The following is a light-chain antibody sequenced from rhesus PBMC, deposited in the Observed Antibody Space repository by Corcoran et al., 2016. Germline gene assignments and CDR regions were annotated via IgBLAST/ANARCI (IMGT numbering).Light chain of an antibody. CDR2: QAS. CDR1: ETVSFFGINL. CDR3: LQSKNSPRT. J-gene: IGKJ1*01. V-gene: IGKV7-13*02. Sequence: DIVLTQSPASLAMSPGQRATITCRASETVSFFGINLIHWYQQKPGQPPKLLIYQASNKDTGVPVRFSGSGSGTDFTLTINPVEADDAADDYCLQSKNSPRTFGQGTKVEIK.